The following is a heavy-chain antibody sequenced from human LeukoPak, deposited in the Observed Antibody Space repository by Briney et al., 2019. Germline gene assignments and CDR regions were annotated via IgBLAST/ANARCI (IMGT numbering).Heavy chain of an antibody. D-gene: IGHD2-15*01. V-gene: IGHV5-51*01. CDR2: IYPGDSDT. J-gene: IGHJ5*02. CDR1: GYSFTTYW. CDR3: VRLSRGYCGGGTCYGSDP. Sequence: GESLKISCKGSGYSFTTYWIGWVRQMPGRGLEWMGIIYPGDSDTRYSPSFQGQVTFSADKSISTAYLQWSSLKASDTAIYYCVRLSRGYCGGGTCYGSDPWGQGALVTVSS.